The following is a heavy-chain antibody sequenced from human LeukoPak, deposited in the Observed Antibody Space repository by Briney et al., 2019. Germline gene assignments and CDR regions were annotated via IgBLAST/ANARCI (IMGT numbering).Heavy chain of an antibody. D-gene: IGHD6-19*01. CDR1: GFTLSSYW. Sequence: GGSLRLSCAASGFTLSSYWMSWVRQAPGKGLEWVANIKQDGSEKYHVDSVKGRFTISRDNAENSLYLQMNSLRGEDTAVYFCARAGYSSGWDYWGQGTLVTVSS. CDR3: ARAGYSSGWDY. CDR2: IKQDGSEK. V-gene: IGHV3-7*01. J-gene: IGHJ4*02.